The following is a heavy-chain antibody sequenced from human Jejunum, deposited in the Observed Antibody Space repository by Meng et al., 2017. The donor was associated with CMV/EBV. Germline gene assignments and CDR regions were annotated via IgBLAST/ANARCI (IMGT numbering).Heavy chain of an antibody. CDR1: GGSINNYY. CDR3: ARGPGASTREGFDY. J-gene: IGHJ4*02. D-gene: IGHD1-26*01. Sequence: QDQPQASGPGLVKPSATLSLPGTVSGGSINNYYWSWIRQSAGKGLEWIGRFYSSDTYNYHPSLNSRVTMSLDTSKNQFSLNLRSVTAADTAIYYCARGPGASTREGFDYWGLGTLVTVSS. CDR2: FYSSDTY. V-gene: IGHV4-4*07.